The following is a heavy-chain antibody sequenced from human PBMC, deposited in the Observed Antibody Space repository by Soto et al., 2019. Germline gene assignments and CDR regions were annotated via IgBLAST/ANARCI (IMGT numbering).Heavy chain of an antibody. J-gene: IGHJ4*02. CDR2: ISYTGNT. CDR3: ARGASGDYGHYFDY. CDR1: GGSISGYY. Sequence: SETLSLTCTVFGGSISGYYWSWIRQPPGKGLERVGYISYTGNTNYNPSLQSRITISLDTSTNQFSLKLNSVTAADTAVFFCARGASGDYGHYFDYWGQGMLVTVSS. V-gene: IGHV4-59*01. D-gene: IGHD4-17*01.